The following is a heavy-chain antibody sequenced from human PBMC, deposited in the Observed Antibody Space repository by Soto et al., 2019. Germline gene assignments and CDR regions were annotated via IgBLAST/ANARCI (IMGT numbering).Heavy chain of an antibody. CDR2: IYNTGST. D-gene: IGHD3-3*01. V-gene: IGHV4-59*01. CDR3: ARGITFFVVVITGIDV. CDR1: AGSISGYF. J-gene: IGHJ6*02. Sequence: SETLSLTCPVSAGSISGYFWSWIRHPPGKGLEWIGSIYNTGSTNYNPSPKRRATISQDTSKNQLSLKLSSVNAADTAVYYCARGITFFVVVITGIDVWGQGTTVTVSS.